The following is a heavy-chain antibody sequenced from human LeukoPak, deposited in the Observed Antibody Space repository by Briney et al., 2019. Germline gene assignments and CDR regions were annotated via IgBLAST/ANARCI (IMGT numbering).Heavy chain of an antibody. D-gene: IGHD2-2*01. CDR1: GYTFTSYD. CDR3: ARTGSPYCSSTSCFFIFHYYYGMDV. J-gene: IGHJ6*02. CDR2: MNPNSGNT. Sequence: ASVKVSCKASGYTFTSYDINWVRQATGQGLEWMGWMNPNSGNTGYAQKFQGRVTMTRNTSISTAYMELSSLRSEDTAVYYCARTGSPYCSSTSCFFIFHYYYGMDVWGQGTTVTVSS. V-gene: IGHV1-8*01.